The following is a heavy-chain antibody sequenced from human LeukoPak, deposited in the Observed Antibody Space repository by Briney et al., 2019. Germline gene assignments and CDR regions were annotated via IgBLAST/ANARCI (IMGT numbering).Heavy chain of an antibody. J-gene: IGHJ4*02. V-gene: IGHV4-39*01. CDR1: GGSISSSSYF. CDR3: ARHAKAFHNSSPD. CDR2: IYYSGST. D-gene: IGHD6-6*01. Sequence: SETLSLTCTVSGGSISSSSYFWGWIRQPPGKGLEGIGSIYYSGSTFYNPSLKSRVTISIDTSKNQFSLKLTSVAAADTAVYYCARHAKAFHNSSPDWGQGTLVTVSS.